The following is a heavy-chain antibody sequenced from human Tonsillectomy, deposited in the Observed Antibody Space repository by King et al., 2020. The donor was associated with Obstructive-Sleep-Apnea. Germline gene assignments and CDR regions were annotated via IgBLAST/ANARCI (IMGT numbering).Heavy chain of an antibody. CDR1: GYSIHNGYY. Sequence: VPLQESGPGLVKPLETLSLTCIVSGYSIHNGYYWGWIRQSPGKDLEWIGSIYRNGNTYNNPSLKSQVTMSVDTSQNQFSLNLSSVTAADTAVYYCARGRTLIAQDHWGQGTLVTVSS. CDR3: ARGRTLIAQDH. J-gene: IGHJ4*02. CDR2: IYRNGNT. D-gene: IGHD3-22*01. V-gene: IGHV4-38-2*02.